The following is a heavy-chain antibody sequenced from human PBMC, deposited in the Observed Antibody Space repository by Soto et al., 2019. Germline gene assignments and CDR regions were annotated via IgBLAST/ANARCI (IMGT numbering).Heavy chain of an antibody. J-gene: IGHJ6*04. D-gene: IGHD3-3*01. V-gene: IGHV3-48*01. CDR2: ISSSSSSI. CDR1: GFTFSSYA. CDR3: AAIQGDFWSGQMDV. Sequence: HPGGSLRLSCAASGFTFSSYAMSWVRQAPGKGLEWVSYISSSSSSIYYADSVKGRFTISRDNAKNSLHLQMNSLRAEDTAVYYCAAIQGDFWSGQMDVWGKGTTVTVSS.